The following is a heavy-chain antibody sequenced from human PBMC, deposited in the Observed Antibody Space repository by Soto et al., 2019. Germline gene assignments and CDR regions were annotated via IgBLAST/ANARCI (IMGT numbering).Heavy chain of an antibody. CDR3: AKSMYNWNDGFFDY. D-gene: IGHD1-1*01. CDR2: ISYDGINK. V-gene: IGHV3-30*18. Sequence: GGSLRLSCAASGFTFSSYGMHWVRQAPGKGLEWVAIISYDGINKYYANSVKGRFTISRDNSKNTLYLQMNSLRAEDTAVYYCAKSMYNWNDGFFDYWGQGTLVTVS. J-gene: IGHJ4*02. CDR1: GFTFSSYG.